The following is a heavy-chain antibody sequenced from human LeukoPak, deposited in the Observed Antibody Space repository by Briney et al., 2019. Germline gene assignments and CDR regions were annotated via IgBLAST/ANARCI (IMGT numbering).Heavy chain of an antibody. V-gene: IGHV1-8*01. D-gene: IGHD2-2*01. J-gene: IGHJ5*02. CDR1: GYTFTSFD. Sequence: GASVKVSCKASGYTFTSFDINWVRQATGQGLEWLGWMTPNSGQTGYAQKSQGRVTLTRDTSTSTAYMELSSLTSEDTAVYYCARNEYATGWFDHWGQGTVVTVSS. CDR2: MTPNSGQT. CDR3: ARNEYATGWFDH.